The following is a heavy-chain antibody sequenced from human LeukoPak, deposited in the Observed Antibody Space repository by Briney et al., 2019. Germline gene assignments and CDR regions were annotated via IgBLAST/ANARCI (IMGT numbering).Heavy chain of an antibody. CDR1: GFTFSSYA. V-gene: IGHV3-30-3*01. CDR3: ASCNGGYVDDAFDI. CDR2: ISYDGSNK. J-gene: IGHJ3*02. D-gene: IGHD5-12*01. Sequence: GGSLRLSCAASGFTFSSYAMHWVRQAPGKGLEWVAVISYDGSNKYYADSVKGRFTISRDNSKNTLYLQMNSLRAEDTAVYYCASCNGGYVDDAFDIWGQGTMVTVSS.